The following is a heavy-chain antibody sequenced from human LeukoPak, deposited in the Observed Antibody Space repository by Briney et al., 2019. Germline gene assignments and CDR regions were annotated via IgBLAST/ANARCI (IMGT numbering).Heavy chain of an antibody. CDR3: AGLPRTMVRGKRNFQH. V-gene: IGHV1-69*01. D-gene: IGHD3-10*01. J-gene: IGHJ1*01. Sequence: SVKVSSKASGGTFSSYAISWVRQAPGQGLEWMGGIIPIFGTANYAQKFQGRVTITADESTSTAYMELSSLRSEDTAVYYCAGLPRTMVRGKRNFQHWGQGTLVTVSS. CDR2: IIPIFGTA. CDR1: GGTFSSYA.